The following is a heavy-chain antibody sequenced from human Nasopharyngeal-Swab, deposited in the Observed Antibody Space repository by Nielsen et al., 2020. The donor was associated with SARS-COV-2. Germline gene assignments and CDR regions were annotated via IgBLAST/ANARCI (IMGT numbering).Heavy chain of an antibody. Sequence: VRQAPGKGLEWVSRIKSKTDGGTTDYAAPVKGRFTISRDDSKNTLYLQMNSLKTEDTAVYHCTTGHDRAMTVWGQGALVTVSS. CDR3: TTGHDRAMTV. V-gene: IGHV3-15*07. J-gene: IGHJ4*02. D-gene: IGHD3-10*02. CDR2: IKSKTDGGTT.